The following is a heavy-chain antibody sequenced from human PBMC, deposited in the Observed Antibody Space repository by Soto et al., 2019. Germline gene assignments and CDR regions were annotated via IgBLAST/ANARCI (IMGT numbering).Heavy chain of an antibody. CDR2: ISYDGSNK. CDR3: ARGPLYYYDSSGKAAQNDY. V-gene: IGHV3-30-3*01. D-gene: IGHD3-22*01. J-gene: IGHJ4*02. CDR1: GFTFSSYA. Sequence: GGSLRLSCAASGFTFSSYAMHWVRQAPGKGLEWVAVISYDGSNKYYADSVKGRFTISRDNSKNTLYLQMNSLRAEDTAVYYCARGPLYYYDSSGKAAQNDYWGQGTLVTVSS.